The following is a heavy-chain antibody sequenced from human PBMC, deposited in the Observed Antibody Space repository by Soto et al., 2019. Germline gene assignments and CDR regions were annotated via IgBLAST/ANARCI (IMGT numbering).Heavy chain of an antibody. Sequence: QVHLVQSGAEVRKPGASVKVSCKASGYTFTNYYIHWVRQAPGQGLEWVGIGNPSDGSTNFAQKFQSRDTMTMDTSTSTGYMELSSLGSEDTAMYYCARDLPLASVGSDYWGEGTLVTVSS. CDR3: ARDLPLASVGSDY. V-gene: IGHV1-46*01. D-gene: IGHD5-12*01. CDR2: GNPSDGST. J-gene: IGHJ4*02. CDR1: GYTFTNYY.